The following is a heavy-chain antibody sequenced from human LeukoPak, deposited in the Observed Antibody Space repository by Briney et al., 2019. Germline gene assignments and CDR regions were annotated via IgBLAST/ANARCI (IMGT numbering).Heavy chain of an antibody. V-gene: IGHV4-34*01. CDR3: ARLRGEGDYYYYYYYMDV. CDR2: INHSGST. J-gene: IGHJ6*03. Sequence: PSETLSLTCAVYGGSFSGYYWSWIRQPPGKGLEWIGEINHSGSTNYNPSLKSRVTISVDTSKKQFSLKLSSVTAADTAVYYCARLRGEGDYYYYYYYMDVWGKGTTVTVSS. D-gene: IGHD2-21*01. CDR1: GGSFSGYY.